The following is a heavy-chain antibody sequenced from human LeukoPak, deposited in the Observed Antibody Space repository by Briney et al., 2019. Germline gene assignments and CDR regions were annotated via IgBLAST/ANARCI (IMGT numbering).Heavy chain of an antibody. D-gene: IGHD6-19*01. CDR1: GFTFSSYE. Sequence: GGSLRLSCAASGFTFSSYEMNWVRQAPGKGLEWVSYISSSGSTLCYADSVKGRFTISRDNAKNSLYLQMNSLRAEDTALYYCARIYSSGSRYYFDYWGQGTLVTVSS. J-gene: IGHJ4*02. CDR3: ARIYSSGSRYYFDY. CDR2: ISSSGSTL. V-gene: IGHV3-48*03.